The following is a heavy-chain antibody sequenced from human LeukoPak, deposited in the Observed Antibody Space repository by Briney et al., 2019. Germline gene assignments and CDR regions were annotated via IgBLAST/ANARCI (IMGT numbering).Heavy chain of an antibody. V-gene: IGHV1-2*02. CDR3: ARFLTGTKYYFDY. CDR1: GYTFTDYY. D-gene: IGHD1-14*01. CDR2: INPNNGGP. J-gene: IGHJ4*02. Sequence: ASVKVSCKASGYTFTDYYIHWVRQAPGQGLEWMGWINPNNGGPIYAQKFQDRVTMTRDTSINTAFMEVSRLTFDDTAVYYCARFLTGTKYYFDYWGQGTLLTVSS.